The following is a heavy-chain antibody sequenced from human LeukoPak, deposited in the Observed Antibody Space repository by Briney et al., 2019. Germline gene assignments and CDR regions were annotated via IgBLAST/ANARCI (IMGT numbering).Heavy chain of an antibody. Sequence: WEALSLTCTVSGGSMSSSSYYWGWIRQPPGKGLEWIGSIYYSGSTYYNPSLKSRVTISVDTSKNQFSLKLSSVTAADTAVYYCARAYSSSWYYFDYWGQGTLVTVSS. J-gene: IGHJ4*02. D-gene: IGHD6-13*01. CDR3: ARAYSSSWYYFDY. CDR2: IYYSGST. CDR1: GGSMSSSSYY. V-gene: IGHV4-39*01.